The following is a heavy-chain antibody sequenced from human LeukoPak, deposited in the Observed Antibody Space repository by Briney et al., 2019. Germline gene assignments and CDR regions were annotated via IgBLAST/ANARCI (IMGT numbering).Heavy chain of an antibody. CDR2: IIPIFGTA. CDR3: ARGSPYLRFLEQNYYYYMDV. D-gene: IGHD3-3*01. J-gene: IGHJ6*03. V-gene: IGHV1-69*05. CDR1: GGTFSSYA. Sequence: ASVKVSCKASGGTFSSYAISWVRQAPGQGLEWMGGIIPIFGTANYAQKFQGRVTITMDESTSTAYMELSSLRSEDTAVYYCARGSPYLRFLEQNYYYYMDVWGKGTTVTVSS.